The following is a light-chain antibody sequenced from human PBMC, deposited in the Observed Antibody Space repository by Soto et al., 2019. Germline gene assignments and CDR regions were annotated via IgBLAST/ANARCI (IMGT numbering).Light chain of an antibody. V-gene: IGLV2-8*01. CDR1: SSDVGGYNF. J-gene: IGLJ1*01. Sequence: QSALTQPPSASGSPGQSVTISCTGTSSDVGGYNFVSWYRHHPGKAPKVVIYEVTKRPSGVPDRFSGSKSGNTASLTVSGLHAEDEADYYCASFAGTFYVFGTGTKVTVL. CDR2: EVT. CDR3: ASFAGTFYV.